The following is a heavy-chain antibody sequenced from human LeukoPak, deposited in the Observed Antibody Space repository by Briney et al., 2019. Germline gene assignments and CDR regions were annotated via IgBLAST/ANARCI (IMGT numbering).Heavy chain of an antibody. J-gene: IGHJ3*02. V-gene: IGHV1-2*02. D-gene: IGHD3-3*01. Sequence: GASVKVSCKTSGFTFTGYYIHWVRQAPGQRFEWLGWINPSTGGTDYAQNFQGRLTLTRDTSINTAYLELSRLRSDDTAVYYCARDRRDFHDAFDIWGQGTMVTVSS. CDR2: INPSTGGT. CDR1: GFTFTGYY. CDR3: ARDRRDFHDAFDI.